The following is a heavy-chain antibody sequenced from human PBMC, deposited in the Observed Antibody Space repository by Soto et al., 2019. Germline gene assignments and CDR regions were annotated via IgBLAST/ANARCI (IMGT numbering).Heavy chain of an antibody. Sequence: SQTLSLTCAVYGGSFSGYYWSWIRQPPGKGLEWIGEINHSGSTNYNPSLKSRVTISVDTSKNQFSLKLSSVTAADTAVYYCARDTYYDILTGYYYYYGMDVWGQGTTVRVSS. CDR1: GGSFSGYY. CDR2: INHSGST. CDR3: ARDTYYDILTGYYYYYGMDV. D-gene: IGHD3-9*01. J-gene: IGHJ6*02. V-gene: IGHV4-34*01.